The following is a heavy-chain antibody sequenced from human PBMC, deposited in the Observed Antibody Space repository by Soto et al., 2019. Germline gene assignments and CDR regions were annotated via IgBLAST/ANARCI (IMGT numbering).Heavy chain of an antibody. Sequence: SVKVSCKVSGYTLTELSMHCVLQSRGKWLEWMGGFDPEDGETIYAQKFQGRVTMTEDTSTDTAYMELSSLRSEDTAVYYCGVPIWGSYRLRNHAMDVWGQGTAVTVSS. CDR3: GVPIWGSYRLRNHAMDV. V-gene: IGHV1-24*01. J-gene: IGHJ6*02. CDR2: FDPEDGET. CDR1: GYTLTELS. D-gene: IGHD3-16*02.